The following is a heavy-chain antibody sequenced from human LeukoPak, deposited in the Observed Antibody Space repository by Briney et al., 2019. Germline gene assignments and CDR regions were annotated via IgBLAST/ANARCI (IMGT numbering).Heavy chain of an antibody. CDR2: INAGNGNT. V-gene: IGHV1-3*01. CDR3: ARELMGSSWYQD. D-gene: IGHD6-13*01. J-gene: IGHJ4*02. CDR1: GYTFTSYA. Sequence: ASVKVSCKASGYTFTSYAMHWVRQAPGQRLEWMGWINAGNGNTKYSQKLQGRVTITRDTSASTAYMELSSLRSEDTAVYYCARELMGSSWYQDWGQGTLVTVSS.